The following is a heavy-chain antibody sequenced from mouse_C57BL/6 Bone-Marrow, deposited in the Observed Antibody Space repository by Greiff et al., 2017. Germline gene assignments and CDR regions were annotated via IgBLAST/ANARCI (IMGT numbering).Heavy chain of an antibody. CDR2: IDPANGNT. J-gene: IGHJ2*01. CDR1: GFNIKNTY. CDR3: ALTAQATYYFDY. D-gene: IGHD3-2*02. Sequence: VQLQQSVAELVRPGASVKLSCTASGFNIKNTYMHWVKQRPEQGLEWIGRIDPANGNTKYAPKFQGKATITADTSSNTAYLQLSSLTSEVTAIXYCALTAQATYYFDYGGQGTTLTVSS. V-gene: IGHV14-3*01.